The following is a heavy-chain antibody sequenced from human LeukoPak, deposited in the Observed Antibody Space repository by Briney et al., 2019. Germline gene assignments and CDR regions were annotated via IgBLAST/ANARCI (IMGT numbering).Heavy chain of an antibody. CDR1: GGSFSGYY. D-gene: IGHD3-9*01. Sequence: PSETLSLTCAVYGGSFSGYYWSWIRQPPGKGLEWIGEINHSGSTNYNPSLKSRVTISVDTSKNQFSLELSSVTAADTAVYYCARGAIVYYDILTGHFYFDYWGQGTLVTVSS. V-gene: IGHV4-34*01. CDR2: INHSGST. J-gene: IGHJ4*02. CDR3: ARGAIVYYDILTGHFYFDY.